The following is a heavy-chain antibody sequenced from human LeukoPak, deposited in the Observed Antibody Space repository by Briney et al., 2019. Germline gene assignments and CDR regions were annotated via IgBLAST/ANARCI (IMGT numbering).Heavy chain of an antibody. V-gene: IGHV1-2*02. CDR3: AREWRGTGTYCFDY. CDR1: GYTFTGYY. D-gene: IGHD2-8*02. CDR2: INPNNGDT. J-gene: IGHJ4*02. Sequence: ASVTVSCKAPGYTFTGYYMNWVRQAPGQGLEWMGWINPNNGDTKYAQKFQGRVTMTRDTSITTAHMELSSLKSDDTAVYYCAREWRGTGTYCFDYWGQGILVTVSS.